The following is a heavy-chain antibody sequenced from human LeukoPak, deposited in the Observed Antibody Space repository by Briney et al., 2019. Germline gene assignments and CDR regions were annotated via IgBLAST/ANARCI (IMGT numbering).Heavy chain of an antibody. CDR2: INPNSGGT. V-gene: IGHV1-2*02. Sequence: ASVKVSCKASGYTFTGYYMHWVRQAPGQGLEWMGWINPNSGGTNYAQKFQGRVTMTRDTFISTACMELSRLRSDDTAVYYCARDRAALGPREFDPWGQGTLVTVSS. J-gene: IGHJ5*02. CDR1: GYTFTGYY. D-gene: IGHD3-16*01. CDR3: ARDRAALGPREFDP.